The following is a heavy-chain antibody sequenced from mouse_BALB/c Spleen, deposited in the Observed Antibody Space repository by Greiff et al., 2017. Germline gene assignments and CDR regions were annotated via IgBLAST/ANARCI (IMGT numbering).Heavy chain of an antibody. V-gene: IGHV5-12-1*01. Sequence: EVQGVESGGGLVKPGGSLKLSCAASGFAFSSYDMSWVRQTPEKRLEWVAYISSGGGSTYYPDTVKGRFTISRDNAKNTLYLQMSSLKSEDTAMYYCARKKYGNYFDYWGQGTTLTVSS. CDR1: GFAFSSYD. CDR3: ARKKYGNYFDY. J-gene: IGHJ2*01. D-gene: IGHD2-10*02. CDR2: ISSGGGST.